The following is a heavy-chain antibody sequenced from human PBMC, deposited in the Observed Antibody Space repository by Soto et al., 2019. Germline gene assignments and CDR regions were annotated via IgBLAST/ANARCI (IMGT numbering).Heavy chain of an antibody. CDR3: ARLLVVTAKGCFDL. CDR2: SSYDGNRI. V-gene: IGHV3-30-3*02. J-gene: IGHJ5*02. D-gene: IGHD2-21*02. Sequence: QQQLVETGGVVVQRGESLRLSCAASGFTFSSDSMNWVRQSPGKGLEWVAVSSYDGNRIYYADAVKGRFTISRDNAQNLMFLKISGPRPDYRAVEYCARLLVVTAKGCFDLWGQGTQVTVSS. CDR1: GFTFSSDS.